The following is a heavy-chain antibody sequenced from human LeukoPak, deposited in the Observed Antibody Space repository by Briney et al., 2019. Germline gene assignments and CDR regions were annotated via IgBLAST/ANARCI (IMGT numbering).Heavy chain of an antibody. J-gene: IGHJ4*02. V-gene: IGHV3-15*01. CDR1: GFTFSNAW. CDR3: TTVISRYVFFDY. Sequence: GGSLRLSCAASGFTFSNAWMSWVRQAPGKGLEWVGRIRSKTDGGATDYAAPVKGRFTVSRDDSKNTLYLQMDSLKTEDSAVYYCTTVISRYVFFDYWGQGTLVTASS. D-gene: IGHD5-12*01. CDR2: IRSKTDGGAT.